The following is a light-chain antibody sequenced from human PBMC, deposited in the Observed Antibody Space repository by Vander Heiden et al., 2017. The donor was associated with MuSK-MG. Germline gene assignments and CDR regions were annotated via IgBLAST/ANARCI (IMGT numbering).Light chain of an antibody. CDR2: AAS. CDR3: QQSQSVPLT. J-gene: IGKJ4*01. CDR1: QNIRSF. V-gene: IGKV1-39*01. Sequence: DIQMTQSPSSLSASVGERVTITCRASQNIRSFLNWDQQKPGKAPNRLVYAASTLQKGVPSRFSGSGSGTHFTSTISSLQPEDFSTFYGQQSQSVPLTFGGGNKVGIE.